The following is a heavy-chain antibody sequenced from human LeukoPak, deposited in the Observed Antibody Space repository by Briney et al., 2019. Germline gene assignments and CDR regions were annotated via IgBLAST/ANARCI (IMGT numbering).Heavy chain of an antibody. D-gene: IGHD3-3*01. V-gene: IGHV3-64*01. CDR3: ARGEYDFWSGYYPLYY. CDR1: GFTFSTCA. J-gene: IGHJ4*02. CDR2: ISSNGGST. Sequence: PGGSLRLSCAASGFTFSTCAMHWVRQAPGKGLEYVSAISSNGGSTFYANSVKGRFTISRDNSKNTLSLQMGSLRAEDMAVYYCARGEYDFWSGYYPLYYWGQGTLVTVSS.